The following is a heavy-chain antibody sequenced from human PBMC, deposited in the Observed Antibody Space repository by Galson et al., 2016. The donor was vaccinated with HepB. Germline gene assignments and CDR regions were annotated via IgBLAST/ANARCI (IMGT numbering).Heavy chain of an antibody. D-gene: IGHD5-18*01. V-gene: IGHV4-39*01. J-gene: IGHJ6*02. CDR1: GGSISSSSYY. Sequence: ETLSLPCTVSGGSISSSSYYWGWIRQPPGKGLEWIGSIYYSGSTYYNPSLQSLVTISVDTSKNQFSLKMSSVTAADTAEYYCARRFRYTYGPPYGMDVWGQGTTVTVSS. CDR2: IYYSGST. CDR3: ARRFRYTYGPPYGMDV.